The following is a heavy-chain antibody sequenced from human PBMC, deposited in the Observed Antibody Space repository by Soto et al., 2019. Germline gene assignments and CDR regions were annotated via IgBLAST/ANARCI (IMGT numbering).Heavy chain of an antibody. Sequence: QVQLVESGGGVVQPGRSLRLSCAASGFTFSSYAMHWVRQAPGKGLEWVAVISYDGSNKYYADSVKGRFTISRDNSKNTLYLQMNSLRAEDTAVYYCAREHYDILTEDFDYWGQGTLVTVSS. CDR1: GFTFSSYA. CDR3: AREHYDILTEDFDY. D-gene: IGHD3-9*01. V-gene: IGHV3-30-3*01. CDR2: ISYDGSNK. J-gene: IGHJ4*02.